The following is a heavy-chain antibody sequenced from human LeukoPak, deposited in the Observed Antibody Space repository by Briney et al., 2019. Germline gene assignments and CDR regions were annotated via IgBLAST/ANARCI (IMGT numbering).Heavy chain of an antibody. CDR2: ISSSSSYI. D-gene: IGHD2/OR15-2a*01. J-gene: IGHJ4*02. CDR3: ALSPVRDSGYFDY. V-gene: IGHV3-21*01. CDR1: GFTFSSYS. Sequence: PGGSLRLSCAASGFTFSSYSTNWVRQAPGKGLEWVSSISSSSSYIYYADSVKGRFTISRDNAKNSLYLQMNSLRAEDTAVYYCALSPVRDSGYFDYWGQGTLVTVSS.